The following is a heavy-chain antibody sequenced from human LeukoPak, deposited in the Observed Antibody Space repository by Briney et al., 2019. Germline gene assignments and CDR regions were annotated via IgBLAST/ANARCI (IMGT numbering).Heavy chain of an antibody. J-gene: IGHJ4*02. V-gene: IGHV3-7*01. CDR2: IKTDGGEK. D-gene: IGHD7-27*01. CDR3: ARDYVWGSPESDY. Sequence: QAGGSLRLSCVASGFSFNNYWMSWFRQAPGKGLEWVGNIKTDGGEKYYVDSVRGRFTISRDNAKNSLYLQMNSLRAEDTAVYYCARDYVWGSPESDYWGQGTLVTVSS. CDR1: GFSFNNYW.